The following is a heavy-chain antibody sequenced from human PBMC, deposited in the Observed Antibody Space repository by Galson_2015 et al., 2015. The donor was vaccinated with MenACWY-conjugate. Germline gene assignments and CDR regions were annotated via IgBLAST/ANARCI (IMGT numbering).Heavy chain of an antibody. J-gene: IGHJ3*02. CDR2: IKQDGGEK. V-gene: IGHV3-7*01. CDR3: VRDVFRSSSSWYDPDAFDN. CDR1: GFTFSTYW. D-gene: IGHD6-13*01. Sequence: SLRLSCAASGFTFSTYWMNWVRQAPGKGLEWVATIKQDGGEKHYVDSVKGRFTFSRDNAQNSPHLQMNSLRAEDTAVYYCVRDVFRSSSSWYDPDAFDNWGQGTMVTVSS.